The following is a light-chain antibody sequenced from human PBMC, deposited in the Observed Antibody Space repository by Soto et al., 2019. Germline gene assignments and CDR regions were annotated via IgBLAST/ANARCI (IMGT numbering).Light chain of an antibody. J-gene: IGKJ4*01. Sequence: DIQMTQSPSSLSASVRDRVTITCQASQDISNYLNWYQQKPGKAPKLLIYDASNLETGVPSRFSGSGSGTDFTFTISSLQPEDIATYYCQQYDNLPLPVGGGTKVDIK. V-gene: IGKV1-33*01. CDR3: QQYDNLPLP. CDR1: QDISNY. CDR2: DAS.